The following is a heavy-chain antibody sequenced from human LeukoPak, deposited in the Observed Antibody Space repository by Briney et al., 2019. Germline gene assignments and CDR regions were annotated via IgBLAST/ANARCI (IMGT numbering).Heavy chain of an antibody. CDR1: GGSISSGSHY. Sequence: SETLSLTCTVSGGSISSGSHYWSWIRQPAGKGLEWIGRIYTSGRTNYNPSLKSRVTMSIDMSKKQFSLKLSSVTAADTAVYHCARTYYDPLTGYYSGGGPFDSWGQGTLVTVSS. D-gene: IGHD3-9*01. J-gene: IGHJ4*02. CDR2: IYTSGRT. CDR3: ARTYYDPLTGYYSGGGPFDS. V-gene: IGHV4-61*02.